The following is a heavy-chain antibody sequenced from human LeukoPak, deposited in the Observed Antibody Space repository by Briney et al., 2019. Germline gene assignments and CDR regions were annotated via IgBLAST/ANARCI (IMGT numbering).Heavy chain of an antibody. CDR3: AKGDMIVVVPTDY. D-gene: IGHD3-22*01. J-gene: IGHJ4*02. Sequence: GGSLRLSCAASGFTFSSYAMSWVRQAPGKGLEWVSAISGSGGSTYYANSVKGRFTISRDNSKNTLYLQMNSLRAEDTAVYYCAKGDMIVVVPTDYWGQGTLVTVSS. CDR2: ISGSGGST. V-gene: IGHV3-23*01. CDR1: GFTFSSYA.